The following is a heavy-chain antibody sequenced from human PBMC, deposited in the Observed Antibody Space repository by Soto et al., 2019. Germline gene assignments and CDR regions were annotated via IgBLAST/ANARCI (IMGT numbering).Heavy chain of an antibody. CDR1: GFTFSSYA. CDR3: ARDFTVGGSGY. CDR2: ISHDGSNK. J-gene: IGHJ4*02. Sequence: GGSLRLSCAASGFTFSSYAMHWVRQAPGKGLEWVAVISHDGSNKYYADSVKGRFTISRDNSKNTLYLQMNSLRAEDTAVYYCARDFTVGGSGYWGQGTLVTVSS. V-gene: IGHV3-30-3*01. D-gene: IGHD3-16*01.